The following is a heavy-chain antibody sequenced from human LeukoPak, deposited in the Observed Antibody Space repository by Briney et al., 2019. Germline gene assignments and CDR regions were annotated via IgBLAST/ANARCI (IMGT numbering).Heavy chain of an antibody. D-gene: IGHD4-11*01. V-gene: IGHV4-34*01. CDR3: ARGSHDRELQEPANWFDP. CDR1: GGSFSGYY. Sequence: SETLSLTCAVYGGSFSGYYWSWIRQPPGKGLEWIGEINHSGSTNYNPSLKSRVTISVDTSKNQFSLKLSSVTAADTAVYYCARGSHDRELQEPANWFDPWGQGTLVTVSS. J-gene: IGHJ5*02. CDR2: INHSGST.